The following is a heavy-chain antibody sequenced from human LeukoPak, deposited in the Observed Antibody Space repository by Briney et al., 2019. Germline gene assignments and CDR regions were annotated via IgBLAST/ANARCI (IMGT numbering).Heavy chain of an antibody. CDR1: GFTFDDYG. CDR3: ARDRFGVPAAIPLDY. V-gene: IGHV3-20*04. CDR2: INWNGGST. J-gene: IGHJ4*02. D-gene: IGHD2-2*01. Sequence: PGGSLRLSCAASGFTFDDYGMSWVRQAPGKGLYLVSGINWNGGSTGYADSVNGRFTISRDNAKNSLYLKMNRMRAEDTALYYCARDRFGVPAAIPLDYWGQGTLVTVSS.